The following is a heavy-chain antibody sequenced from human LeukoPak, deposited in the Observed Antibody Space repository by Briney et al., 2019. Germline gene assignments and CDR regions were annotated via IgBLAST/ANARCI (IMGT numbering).Heavy chain of an antibody. CDR1: GYTFTGYY. V-gene: IGHV1-69*04. J-gene: IGHJ4*02. D-gene: IGHD1-1*01. Sequence: GASVKVSCKASGYTFTGYYMHWVRQAPGQGLEWMGRIIPILGIANYAQKFQGRVTITADKSTSTAYMELSSLRSEDTAVYYCARDFTTTGTTFPDYRGQGTLVTVSS. CDR3: ARDFTTTGTTFPDY. CDR2: IIPILGIA.